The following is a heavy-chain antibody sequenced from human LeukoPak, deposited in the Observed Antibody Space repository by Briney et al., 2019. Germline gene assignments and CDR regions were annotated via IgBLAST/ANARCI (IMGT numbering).Heavy chain of an antibody. CDR3: AKREYYDSSGPGAFDI. V-gene: IGHV3-23*01. Sequence: GGSLRLSWAASGFTFSSYAMSWVRQAPGKGLEWVSAISGSGGSTYYADSVKGRFTISRDNSKNTLYLQMNSLRAEDTAVYYCAKREYYDSSGPGAFDIWGQGTMVTVSS. CDR1: GFTFSSYA. CDR2: ISGSGGST. J-gene: IGHJ3*02. D-gene: IGHD3-22*01.